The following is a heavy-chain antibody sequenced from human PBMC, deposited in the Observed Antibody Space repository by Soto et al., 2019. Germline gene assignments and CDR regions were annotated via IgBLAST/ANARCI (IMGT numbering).Heavy chain of an antibody. CDR3: TRDSRGSGTYHFDS. CDR1: GFTFSSDA. J-gene: IGHJ4*02. D-gene: IGHD3-10*01. V-gene: IGHV3-13*01. CDR2: IGTAGDT. Sequence: PVGSLRLSCAASGFTFSSDAMSWVRQAPGKGLEWVAVIGTAGDTFYSDSVEGRFTISRENARNSFYLEMNSLRADDTGVYYSTRDSRGSGTYHFDSWGQGTLVTVSS.